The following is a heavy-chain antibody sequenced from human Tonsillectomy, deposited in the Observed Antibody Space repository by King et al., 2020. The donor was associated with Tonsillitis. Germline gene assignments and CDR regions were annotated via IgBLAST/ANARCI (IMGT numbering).Heavy chain of an antibody. J-gene: IGHJ6*02. CDR3: ARDVGATRGYYYYGMDV. CDR2: ISYDGSNK. V-gene: IGHV3-30-3*01. D-gene: IGHD1-26*01. CDR1: GFTFSSYA. Sequence: VQLVESGGGVVQPGRSLRLSCAASGFTFSSYAMHWVLQDPGTGLDGVAVISYDGSNKYYADSVKGRFTISRDNSKKTLYLQMNSLRAEDTAVYYSARDVGATRGYYYYGMDVWGQGTTVTVSS.